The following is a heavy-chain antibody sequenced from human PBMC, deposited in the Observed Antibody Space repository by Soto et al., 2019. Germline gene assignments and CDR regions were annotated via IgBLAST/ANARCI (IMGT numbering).Heavy chain of an antibody. J-gene: IGHJ6*02. D-gene: IGHD5-18*01. Sequence: SVKVSCKASGGTFSSYAISWVRQAPGQGLEWMGGTIPIFGTANYAQKFQGRVTITADESTSTAYMELSSLRSEDTAVYYCASYTAMDPGYYYYGMDVWGQGTTVTVSS. CDR2: TIPIFGTA. V-gene: IGHV1-69*13. CDR3: ASYTAMDPGYYYYGMDV. CDR1: GGTFSSYA.